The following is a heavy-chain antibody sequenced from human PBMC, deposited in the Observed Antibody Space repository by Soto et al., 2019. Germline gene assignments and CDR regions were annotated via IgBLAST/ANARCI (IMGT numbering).Heavy chain of an antibody. CDR1: GFTFSNYW. Sequence: EVQLVESGGGLVQPGGSLRLSCAASGFTFSNYWMYWVRQAPGKGLEWVSRINSDGSVSSYADSVKGRLTISRDNVKNTLYLQMDSLRAEDTAAYFCPRGDCVGGTCYSLAGSFYYYMDVWGKGTTVTVFS. V-gene: IGHV3-74*02. CDR2: INSDGSVS. J-gene: IGHJ6*03. CDR3: PRGDCVGGTCYSLAGSFYYYMDV. D-gene: IGHD2-15*01.